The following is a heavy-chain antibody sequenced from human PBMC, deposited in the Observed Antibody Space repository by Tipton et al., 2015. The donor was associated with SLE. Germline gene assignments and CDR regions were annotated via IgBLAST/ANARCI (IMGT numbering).Heavy chain of an antibody. Sequence: TLSLTCAVYGGSFSGYYWSWIRQPPGKGLEWIGYIYYSGSTNYNPSLKSRVTISVDTSKNQFSLKLSSVTAADTAVYYCARDLGSSWIDYWGQGTLVTVSS. J-gene: IGHJ4*02. V-gene: IGHV4-59*12. D-gene: IGHD6-13*01. CDR2: IYYSGST. CDR3: ARDLGSSWIDY. CDR1: GGSFSGYY.